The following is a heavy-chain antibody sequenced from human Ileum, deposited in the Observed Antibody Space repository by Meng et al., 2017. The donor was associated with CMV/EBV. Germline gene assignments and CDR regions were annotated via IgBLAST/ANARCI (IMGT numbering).Heavy chain of an antibody. CDR2: INHRGKT. CDR3: ARASPQRRFLSY. CDR1: GSAFSDYY. Sequence: QAQLRQWGAGLLKPSETLSLMCAVQGSAFSDYYWTWIRQFPGKGLEWIGEINHRGKTNDNPSLKSRVTISIDTSRNQFSLKLTSVTATDKAVYYCARASPQRRFLSYWGQGTLVTVSS. J-gene: IGHJ4*02. V-gene: IGHV4-34*01. D-gene: IGHD3-3*01.